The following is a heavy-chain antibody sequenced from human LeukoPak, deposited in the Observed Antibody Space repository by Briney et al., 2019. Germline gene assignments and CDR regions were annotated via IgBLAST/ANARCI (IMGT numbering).Heavy chain of an antibody. CDR1: GGTFSSYA. CDR3: ARGHPGGDYGDHGDYYYMDV. J-gene: IGHJ6*03. Sequence: ASVKVSCKASGGTFSSYAISWVRQAPGQGLEWMGGIIPIFGTANYAQKFQGRVTITADKSTSTAYMELSSLRSEDTAVYYCARGHPGGDYGDHGDYYYMDVWGKGTTVTVSS. D-gene: IGHD4-17*01. V-gene: IGHV1-69*06. CDR2: IIPIFGTA.